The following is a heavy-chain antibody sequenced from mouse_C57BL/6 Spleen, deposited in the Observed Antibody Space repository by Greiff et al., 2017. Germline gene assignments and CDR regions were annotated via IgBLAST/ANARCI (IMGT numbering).Heavy chain of an antibody. CDR2: INPSNGGT. D-gene: IGHD1-2*01. Sequence: QVQLKQPGTELVKPGASVKLSCKASGYTFTSYWMHWVKQRPGQGLEWIGNINPSNGGTNYNEKFKSKATLTVDKSSSTAYMQLSSLTSEDSAVYYCARSPRLRGAMDYWGQGTSVTVSS. CDR3: ARSPRLRGAMDY. CDR1: GYTFTSYW. J-gene: IGHJ4*01. V-gene: IGHV1-53*01.